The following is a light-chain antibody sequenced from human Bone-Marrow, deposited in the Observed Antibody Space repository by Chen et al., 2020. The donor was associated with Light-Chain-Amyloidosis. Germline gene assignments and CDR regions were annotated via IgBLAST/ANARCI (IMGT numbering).Light chain of an antibody. CDR1: SSDVGGYNY. CDR3: SSYAGSHIYV. J-gene: IGLJ1*01. CDR2: DVS. V-gene: IGLV2-11*01. Sequence: SALPQPAPVSGSLGKYVTISGTGGSSDVGGYNYVSWYQQYAGKAPKVMIYDVSQRPSGVPDRFSGSKFGNTASLTISGLQTEDEADYYCSSYAGSHIYVFGTGTKVIV.